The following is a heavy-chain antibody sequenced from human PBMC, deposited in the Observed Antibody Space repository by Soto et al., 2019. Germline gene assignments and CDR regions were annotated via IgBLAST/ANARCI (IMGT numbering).Heavy chain of an antibody. V-gene: IGHV4-30-4*01. Sequence: SETLSLTCTVSGGSISSGDYYWSWIRQPPGKGLEWIGYIYYSGSTYYNPSLKSRVTISVDTSKNQFSLKLSSVTAADTAVYNCARASPFVTDVGGKGTTLPVSS. D-gene: IGHD3-16*01. J-gene: IGHJ6*04. CDR2: IYYSGST. CDR3: ARASPFVTDV. CDR1: GGSISSGDYY.